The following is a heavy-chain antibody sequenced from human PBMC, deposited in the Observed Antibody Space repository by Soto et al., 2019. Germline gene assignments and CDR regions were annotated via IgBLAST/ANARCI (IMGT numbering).Heavy chain of an antibody. Sequence: PSETLSLTCTVSGGSMTTVVHYWNWVRQPPGKGLEWIGNIYYSGSTYYNLSLKSRVTISVDTSKNQFSLKLSSVTAADTAVYYCARRGVSSYYSNYWGLGTLVTVSS. D-gene: IGHD2-15*01. CDR3: ARRGVSSYYSNY. CDR2: IYYSGST. V-gene: IGHV4-39*01. J-gene: IGHJ4*02. CDR1: GGSMTTVVHY.